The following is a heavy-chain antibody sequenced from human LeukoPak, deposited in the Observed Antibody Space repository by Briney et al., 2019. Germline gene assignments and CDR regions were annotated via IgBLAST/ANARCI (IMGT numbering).Heavy chain of an antibody. D-gene: IGHD2-21*01. V-gene: IGHV3-15*04. Sequence: PGGSLRLSCATSGFPFSDRWLSWVRQAPGKGLEWVARVERAIHGGTTEYTTSVKGRFTISRDNAKNTVYMQMNSLRAEDTAVYYCVSGGESQSLGYWGQGTLVTVSS. J-gene: IGHJ4*02. CDR2: VERAIHGGTT. CDR1: GFPFSDRW. CDR3: VSGGESQSLGY.